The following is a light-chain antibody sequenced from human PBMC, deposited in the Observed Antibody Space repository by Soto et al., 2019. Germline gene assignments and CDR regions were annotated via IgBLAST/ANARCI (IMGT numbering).Light chain of an antibody. Sequence: VMPQSPLSLPVTPGQPASISCRSSQSLLHSNGYNYLDWYLQKPGQSPQLLIYLGSNRASGVPDRFSGSGSGTDFTLKISRVEAEDVGVYYCMQALQTPLTFGQGTKVDIK. CDR3: MQALQTPLT. CDR2: LGS. V-gene: IGKV2-28*01. CDR1: QSLLHSNGYNY. J-gene: IGKJ1*01.